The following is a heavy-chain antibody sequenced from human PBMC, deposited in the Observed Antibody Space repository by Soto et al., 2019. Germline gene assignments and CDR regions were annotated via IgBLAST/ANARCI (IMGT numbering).Heavy chain of an antibody. CDR2: IYYSGST. Sequence: SQSRSLTWTFSVGSISSYYWSWIRQPPGKGRGWIGYIYYSGSTNYNPSLKSGLTRSVETSQNQFSLKLRSVTAADTAVYYCAREGCSSTSCYPPYYYYGMDVWGQGTTVTVSS. CDR1: VGSISSYY. J-gene: IGHJ6*02. D-gene: IGHD2-2*01. CDR3: AREGCSSTSCYPPYYYYGMDV. V-gene: IGHV4-59*01.